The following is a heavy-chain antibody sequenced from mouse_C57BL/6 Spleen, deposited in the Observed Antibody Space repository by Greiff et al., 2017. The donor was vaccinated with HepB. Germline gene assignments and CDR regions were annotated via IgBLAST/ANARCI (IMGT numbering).Heavy chain of an antibody. D-gene: IGHD3-2*02. J-gene: IGHJ3*01. CDR2: IDPSDSYT. Sequence: VQLQQSGAELVMPGASVKLSCKASGYTFTSYWMHWVKQRPGQGLEWIGEIDPSDSYTNYNQKFKGKSTLTVDKSSSTAYMQLSSLTSEDSAVYYCARRLDSSGAWFAYWGQGTLVTVSA. CDR1: GYTFTSYW. V-gene: IGHV1-69*01. CDR3: ARRLDSSGAWFAY.